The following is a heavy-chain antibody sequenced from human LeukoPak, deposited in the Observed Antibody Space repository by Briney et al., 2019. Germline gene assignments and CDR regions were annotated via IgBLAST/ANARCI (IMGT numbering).Heavy chain of an antibody. CDR2: ISYYGIYK. J-gene: IGHJ6*02. V-gene: IGHV3-30-3*01. Sequence: PGRSLRLACAASGFTFSDYAVHWVRQAPGKGLEWVAVISYYGIYKYYADSVKGRFTISRDNSRNTLYLEMNSLRAEDTAVYYCARGADGAYSSGSYSSHYGMDVWGQGTTVTVSS. CDR3: ARGADGAYSSGSYSSHYGMDV. D-gene: IGHD6-19*01. CDR1: GFTFSDYA.